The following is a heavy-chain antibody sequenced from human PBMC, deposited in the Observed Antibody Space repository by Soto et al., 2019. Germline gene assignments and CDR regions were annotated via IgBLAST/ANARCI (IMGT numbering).Heavy chain of an antibody. CDR2: IYYSGST. CDR3: ATLPARYYYASSGYYFDY. Sequence: SETLSLTCTVSGGSISSGGYYWSWIRQYPGKGLEWIGYIYYSGSTYYNPSLKSRVIISVDTSKNQFSLKLSSVTAADTAVYYCATLPARYYYASSGYYFDYWGQGTLVTVSS. CDR1: GGSISSGGYY. V-gene: IGHV4-31*03. D-gene: IGHD3-22*01. J-gene: IGHJ4*02.